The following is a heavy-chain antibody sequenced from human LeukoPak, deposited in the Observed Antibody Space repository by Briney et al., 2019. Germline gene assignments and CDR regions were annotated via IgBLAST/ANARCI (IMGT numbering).Heavy chain of an antibody. CDR3: ARWEWELLRNWFDP. J-gene: IGHJ5*02. D-gene: IGHD1-26*01. CDR2: IYTSGST. V-gene: IGHV4-4*07. Sequence: SETLSLTCTVSGGSISSYYWSWIRQPAGKGLEWIGRIYTSGSTNYNPSLKSRVTISVLTSKNRFSLKLSSVTAEDTAVYYCARWEWELLRNWFDPWGQGTLVTVSS. CDR1: GGSISSYY.